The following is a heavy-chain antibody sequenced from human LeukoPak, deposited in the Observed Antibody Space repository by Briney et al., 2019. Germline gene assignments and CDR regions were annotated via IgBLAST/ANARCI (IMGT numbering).Heavy chain of an antibody. CDR3: ARRGYDILTGYSPGQYYFDY. CDR1: GYSFTSYW. D-gene: IGHD3-9*01. Sequence: GESLKISCQGFGYSFTSYWISWVRQLPGKGLGWMGRFDLRVFYTNYSPAFQGHVTISADKSISTAYLQWSSLKASDTAMYYCARRGYDILTGYSPGQYYFDYWGQGTLVTVSS. V-gene: IGHV5-10-1*01. CDR2: FDLRVFYT. J-gene: IGHJ4*02.